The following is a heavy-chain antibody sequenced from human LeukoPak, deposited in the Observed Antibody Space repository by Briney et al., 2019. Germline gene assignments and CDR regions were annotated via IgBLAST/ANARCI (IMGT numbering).Heavy chain of an antibody. CDR1: GFTFSSYW. CDR3: ARDDCSGGSCFSKDAFDL. J-gene: IGHJ3*01. D-gene: IGHD2-15*01. CDR2: ISTTGGTI. V-gene: IGHV3-48*04. Sequence: GRSLRLSCAASGFTFSSYWMSWVRQAPGKGLEWISYISTTGGTIFYADSVKGRFTISRDNAKNSLHLQLNSLRAEDTAVYYCARDDCSGGSCFSKDAFDLWGQGTVVTV.